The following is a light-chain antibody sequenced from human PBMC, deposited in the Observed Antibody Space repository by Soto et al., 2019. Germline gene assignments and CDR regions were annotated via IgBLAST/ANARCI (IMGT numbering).Light chain of an antibody. V-gene: IGLV2-11*01. CDR1: SSDVGGYNY. CDR2: DVS. J-gene: IGLJ2*01. CDR3: CSYAGSYTGV. Sequence: QSALTQPRSVSGSPGQSVTISCTGTSSDVGGYNYVSWYQQHPGKAPKLMIYDVSKRPSGVPDRFSGSKSGNTASLTISGLQAEDEADYYCCSYAGSYTGVFGGGTKLTLL.